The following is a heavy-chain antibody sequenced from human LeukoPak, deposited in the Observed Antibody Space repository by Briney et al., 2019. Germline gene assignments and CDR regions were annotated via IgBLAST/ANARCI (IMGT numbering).Heavy chain of an antibody. Sequence: SETLSLTCTVSGASISRYYWSWFWQPPGKGLECIGYIFSSGGTKYNPSLESRLTISVDTSRDQVSLSLTSMTPADTAVYYCARKSTAAAASHLWGRGTLVTVSS. CDR1: GASISRYY. V-gene: IGHV4-59*01. D-gene: IGHD2-2*01. J-gene: IGHJ2*01. CDR3: ARKSTAAAASHL. CDR2: IFSSGGT.